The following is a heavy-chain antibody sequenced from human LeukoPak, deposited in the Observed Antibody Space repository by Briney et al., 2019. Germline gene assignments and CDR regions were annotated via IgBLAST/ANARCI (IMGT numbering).Heavy chain of an antibody. CDR2: IYHSGST. CDR1: GYSISSGYY. CDR3: AGYCTNGVCSQ. Sequence: PSETLSLTCAVSGYSISSGYYWGWIRQPPGKGLEWIGSIYHSGSTYYNPSLKSRVTISVDTSKNQFSLKLSSVTAADTAVYYCAGYCTNGVCSQWGQGTLVTVSS. J-gene: IGHJ4*02. V-gene: IGHV4-38-2*01. D-gene: IGHD2-8*01.